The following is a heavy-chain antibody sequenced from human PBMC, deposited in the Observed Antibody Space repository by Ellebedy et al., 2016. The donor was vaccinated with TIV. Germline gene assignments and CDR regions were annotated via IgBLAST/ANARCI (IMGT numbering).Heavy chain of an antibody. Sequence: GESLKISCAASGFTFDDYGMSWVRQAPGKGLKWVSGINWNGGSTGYADSVKGRLTISRDSAKNSLYLQMNSLRAEDTALYYCARDGAYGAGTIDYWGQGTLVTVSS. CDR3: ARDGAYGAGTIDY. J-gene: IGHJ4*02. V-gene: IGHV3-20*04. CDR2: INWNGGST. CDR1: GFTFDDYG. D-gene: IGHD1-7*01.